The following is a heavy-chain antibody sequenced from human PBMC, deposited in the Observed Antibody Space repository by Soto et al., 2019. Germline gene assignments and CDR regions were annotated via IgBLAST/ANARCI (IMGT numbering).Heavy chain of an antibody. J-gene: IGHJ4*02. D-gene: IGHD6-13*01. Sequence: LRLSGAASRFTFDDYTMHWVRQAPGKGLEWVSLISWDGGSTYYADSVKGRFTISRDNSKNSLYLQMNSLRTEDTALYYCAKDIGSSWTRGYFDYWGQGTLVTV. V-gene: IGHV3-43*01. CDR1: RFTFDDYT. CDR2: ISWDGGST. CDR3: AKDIGSSWTRGYFDY.